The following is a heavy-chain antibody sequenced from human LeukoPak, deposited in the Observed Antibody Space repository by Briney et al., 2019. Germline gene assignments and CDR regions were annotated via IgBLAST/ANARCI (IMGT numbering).Heavy chain of an antibody. CDR2: ISPDGSAT. V-gene: IGHV3-74*01. J-gene: IGHJ4*02. Sequence: GGSLRLSCAASGFTFSSYWMYWVRHTQGEGLVWVSRISPDGSATTNADSVEGRFTVSRDNGKNTLFLQMNSLRAEDTAVYYCAKDPHKYYYDSSGYYYYFDYWGQGTLVTVSS. CDR3: AKDPHKYYYDSSGYYYYFDY. D-gene: IGHD3-22*01. CDR1: GFTFSSYW.